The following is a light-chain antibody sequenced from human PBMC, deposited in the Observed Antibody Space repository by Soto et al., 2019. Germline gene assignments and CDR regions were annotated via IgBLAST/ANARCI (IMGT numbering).Light chain of an antibody. CDR2: DAT. Sequence: EVVLTQSPATLSLSPGEGATLFCRASQSVGNYLAWYQQRPGQAPRLLIYDATSRATGIPARFSGSESGTDFTLTIPSLEPEDLAVYYCQQRSNWIFTFCPGTIVDIK. CDR3: QQRSNWIFT. V-gene: IGKV3-11*01. CDR1: QSVGNY. J-gene: IGKJ3*01.